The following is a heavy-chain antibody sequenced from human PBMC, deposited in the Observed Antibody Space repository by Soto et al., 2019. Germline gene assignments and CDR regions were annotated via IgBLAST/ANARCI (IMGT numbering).Heavy chain of an antibody. V-gene: IGHV3-30*04. CDR3: ARAELRMATIGKWAEYFQH. Sequence: QVQLVESGGGVVQPGRSLRLSCAASGFTFSSYAMHWVRQAPGKGLEWVSVISCDGRNTYYADSVKGRFTISRDNSKNTLTMPMNSLRAEDKAVYYCARAELRMATIGKWAEYFQHWGQGTLVTVSS. CDR2: ISCDGRNT. J-gene: IGHJ1*01. D-gene: IGHD1-1*01. CDR1: GFTFSSYA.